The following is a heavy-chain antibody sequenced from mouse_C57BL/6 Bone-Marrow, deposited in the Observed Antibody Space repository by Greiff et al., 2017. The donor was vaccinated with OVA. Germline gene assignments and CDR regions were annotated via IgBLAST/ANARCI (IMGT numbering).Heavy chain of an antibody. Sequence: VQLQQPGTELVKPGASVKLSCKASGYTFTSYWMHWVKQRPGQGLEWIGNINPSNGGTNYNEKFKSKATLTVDKSSSTAYMQLSSLTSEDSAVYYCARSRYDYDDYYAMDYWGQGTSVTVSS. J-gene: IGHJ4*01. CDR2: INPSNGGT. V-gene: IGHV1-53*01. CDR3: ARSRYDYDDYYAMDY. D-gene: IGHD2-4*01. CDR1: GYTFTSYW.